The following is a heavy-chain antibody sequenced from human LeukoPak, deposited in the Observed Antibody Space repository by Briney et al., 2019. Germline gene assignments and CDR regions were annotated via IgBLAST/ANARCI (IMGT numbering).Heavy chain of an antibody. Sequence: GASVKVSCKAPGYTFTSYDINWVRQATGQGLEWMGWMNPNSGNTGYARKFQGRVTMTRNTSISTAYMELSGLRSEDTAVYYCARDRAVPGDYWGQGTLVTVSS. CDR3: ARDRAVPGDY. CDR1: GYTFTSYD. CDR2: MNPNSGNT. D-gene: IGHD6-19*01. V-gene: IGHV1-8*01. J-gene: IGHJ4*02.